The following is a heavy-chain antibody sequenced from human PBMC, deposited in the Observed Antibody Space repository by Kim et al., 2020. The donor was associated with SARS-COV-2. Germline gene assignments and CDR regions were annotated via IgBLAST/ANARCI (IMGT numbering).Heavy chain of an antibody. D-gene: IGHD3-22*01. Sequence: SETLSLTCTVSGDSISSYYWSWIRQPAGKGLEWIGRIYTSGNTKYNPSLKSRVTMSVDTSKNQFSLKLSSVTAADTAVYYCASYDSSGAQFDYWGQGTLVTVSS. V-gene: IGHV4-4*07. CDR3: ASYDSSGAQFDY. J-gene: IGHJ4*02. CDR2: IYTSGNT. CDR1: GDSISSYY.